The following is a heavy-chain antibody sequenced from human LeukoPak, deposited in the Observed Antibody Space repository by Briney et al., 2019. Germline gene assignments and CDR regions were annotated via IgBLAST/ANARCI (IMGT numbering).Heavy chain of an antibody. V-gene: IGHV1-18*01. CDR1: GYTFTSYG. D-gene: IGHD3-10*01. CDR2: ISAYNGNT. J-gene: IGHJ5*02. Sequence: ASVKLSCKSSGYTFTSYGISWVRQAPGQGLEWMGWISAYNGNTNYAQKLQGRVTMTTDTSTSTAYMELRSLRSDDTAVYYCARAFESSTMVRGGQPNWFDPWGQGTLVTVSS. CDR3: ARAFESSTMVRGGQPNWFDP.